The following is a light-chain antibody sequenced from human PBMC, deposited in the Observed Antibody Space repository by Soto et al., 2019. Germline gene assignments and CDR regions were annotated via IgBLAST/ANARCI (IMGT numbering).Light chain of an antibody. V-gene: IGLV1-44*01. J-gene: IGLJ3*02. Sequence: QSVLTQPPSASGTPGQRVTISCSGSSANTGSNTVNWHQQLAGTAHKLLIYNNNQRPSGVPDRSSGSKSGTSAALAISVLHAEDEADYYCASWNDSLNGPVFGGGTKLTVL. CDR1: SANTGSNT. CDR3: ASWNDSLNGPV. CDR2: NNN.